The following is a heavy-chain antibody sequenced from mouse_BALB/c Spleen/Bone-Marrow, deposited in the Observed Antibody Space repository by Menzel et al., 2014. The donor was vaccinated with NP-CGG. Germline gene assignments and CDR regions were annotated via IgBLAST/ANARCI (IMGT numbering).Heavy chain of an antibody. D-gene: IGHD2-4*01. CDR2: INPNNGGT. CDR3: ANYDYDWFAY. V-gene: IGHV1-22*01. Sequence: EVKLVESGPELVKPGASVKISCKTSGYTFTEYTMHWVKQSHGKSLEWIGSINPNNGGTSYNQKSKGKATLTVDKSSSTAYMELRSLTSEDSAVYYCANYDYDWFAYWGQGTLVTVSA. J-gene: IGHJ3*01. CDR1: GYTFTEYT.